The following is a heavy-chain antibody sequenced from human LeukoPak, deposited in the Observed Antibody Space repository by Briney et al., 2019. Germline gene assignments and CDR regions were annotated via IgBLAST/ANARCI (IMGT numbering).Heavy chain of an antibody. J-gene: IGHJ4*02. CDR1: AGTFSRYA. V-gene: IGHV1-69*01. CDR3: ATSRIAVAGTGLDY. D-gene: IGHD6-19*01. Sequence: SVKVSCKASAGTFSRYAISWVRQAPGQGLERPGGILPIIGTANYAQKFQGRVTITADESTSTAYMELSSLRSEDTAVYYCATSRIAVAGTGLDYWGQGTLVTVSS. CDR2: ILPIIGTA.